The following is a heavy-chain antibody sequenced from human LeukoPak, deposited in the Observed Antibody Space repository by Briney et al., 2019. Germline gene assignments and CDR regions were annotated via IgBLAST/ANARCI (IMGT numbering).Heavy chain of an antibody. CDR1: GFTFSSYS. CDR2: ISSSSSYI. V-gene: IGHV3-21*01. CDR3: ARDVGGASDDSSSGGIFDY. Sequence: GGSLRLSCAASGFTFSSYSMNWVRQAPGKGLEWVSSISSSSSYIYYADSVKGRFTISRDNATNSLYMQMNSLRADATSVYYCARDVGGASDDSSSGGIFDYWGQGTLVTVSS. J-gene: IGHJ4*02. D-gene: IGHD2-21*02.